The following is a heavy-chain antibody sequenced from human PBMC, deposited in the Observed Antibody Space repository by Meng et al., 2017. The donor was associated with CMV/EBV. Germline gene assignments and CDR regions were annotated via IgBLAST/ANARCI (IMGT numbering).Heavy chain of an antibody. D-gene: IGHD6-6*01. CDR2: IIPILGIA. Sequence: SVKVSCKASGGTFSSYTISWVRQAPGQGLEWMGRIIPILGIANYAQKFQGRVTITADKSTSTAYMELSSLRAEDTAVYYCAKEYSSSSTAYYYYGMDVWGQGTTVTVSS. CDR1: GGTFSSYT. CDR3: AKEYSSSSTAYYYYGMDV. V-gene: IGHV1-69*02. J-gene: IGHJ6*02.